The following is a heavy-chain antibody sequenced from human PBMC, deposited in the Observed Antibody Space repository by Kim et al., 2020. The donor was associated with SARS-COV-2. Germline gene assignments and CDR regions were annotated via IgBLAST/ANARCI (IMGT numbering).Heavy chain of an antibody. D-gene: IGHD6-13*01. CDR1: GFIFTRNA. CDR2: IWYDGSNK. J-gene: IGHJ6*02. V-gene: IGHV3-33*01. Sequence: GGSLRLSCAASGFIFTRNAMHWVRQAPGKGLEWVAMIWYDGSNKNYTDSVRGRFTISRDDSKNTVSLQMTSLRVEDTAVYYCARDGQQQASYALDVWGQGTTVSVSS. CDR3: ARDGQQQASYALDV.